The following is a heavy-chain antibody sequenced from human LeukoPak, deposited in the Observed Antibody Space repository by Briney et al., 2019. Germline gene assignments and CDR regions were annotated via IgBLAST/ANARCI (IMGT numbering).Heavy chain of an antibody. CDR2: VSYDGSNK. CDR1: GFTFSNYA. D-gene: IGHD2-15*01. Sequence: GGSLRSSCAASGFTFSNYAMHWVRQAPGKGLEWVAVVSYDGSNKYYADSVKGRFTISRDNSKNTLYLQMDSLRAEDTAIYYCAKRIPADYWGQGSMVTVSS. J-gene: IGHJ4*02. V-gene: IGHV3-30-3*02. CDR3: AKRIPADY.